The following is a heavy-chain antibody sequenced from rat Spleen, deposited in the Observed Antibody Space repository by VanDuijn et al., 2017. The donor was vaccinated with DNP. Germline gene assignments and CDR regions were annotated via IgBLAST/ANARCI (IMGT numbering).Heavy chain of an antibody. CDR1: GFSLTNYG. V-gene: IGHV2S75*01. J-gene: IGHJ4*01. CDR3: HSSAPPMDA. D-gene: IGHD3-3*01. CDR2: IWGHGST. Sequence: QVQLKESGPVLVQASETLSLTCTVSGFSLTNYGVIWVRQSPGKGLEWMGIIWGHGSTDHNSALKSRLSINRDTSMSQVFLKMNSLQTEDTAIYYCHSSAPPMDAWGQGASVTVSS.